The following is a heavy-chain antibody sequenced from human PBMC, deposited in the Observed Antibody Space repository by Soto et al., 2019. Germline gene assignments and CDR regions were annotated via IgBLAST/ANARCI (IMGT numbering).Heavy chain of an antibody. CDR1: GFTFSSYG. CDR2: ISYDGSNK. V-gene: IGHV3-30*18. D-gene: IGHD1-26*01. CDR3: AKETLIRATTEYYYYYGMDV. Sequence: PGGSLRLCCAASGFTFSSYGMHWVRQAPCKGLEWVAVISYDGSNKYYADSVKGRFTISRDNSKNTLYLQMNSLRAEDTAVYYCAKETLIRATTEYYYYYGMDVWGQRT. J-gene: IGHJ6*02.